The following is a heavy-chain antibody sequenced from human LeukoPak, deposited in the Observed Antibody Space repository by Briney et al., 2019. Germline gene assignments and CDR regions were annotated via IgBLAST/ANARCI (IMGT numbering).Heavy chain of an antibody. J-gene: IGHJ5*02. CDR2: ISPNSGGT. CDR3: ARDSANYYDSSGYSFSNWFDP. V-gene: IGHV1-2*02. CDR1: GYTFTGYY. D-gene: IGHD3-22*01. Sequence: ASVKVSCKASGYTFTGYYMHWVRQAPGQGLEWMGWISPNSGGTNYAQKFQGRVTMTRDTSISTAYMELSRLRSDDTAVYYCARDSANYYDSSGYSFSNWFDPWGRGTLVTVSS.